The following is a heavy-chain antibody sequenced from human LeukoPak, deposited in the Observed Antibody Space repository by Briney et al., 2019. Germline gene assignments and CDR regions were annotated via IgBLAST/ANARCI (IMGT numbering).Heavy chain of an antibody. Sequence: GRSLRLSCAASGFTFSSYGMHWVRQAPGKGLEWVAVIWYDGSNKYYADSVKGRFTISRDNSKNTLYLQMNSLRAEDTAVYYCARDNCCASGYSYGSLDYWGQGTLVTVSS. V-gene: IGHV3-33*01. J-gene: IGHJ4*02. CDR1: GFTFSSYG. CDR3: ARDNCCASGYSYGSLDY. D-gene: IGHD5-18*01. CDR2: IWYDGSNK.